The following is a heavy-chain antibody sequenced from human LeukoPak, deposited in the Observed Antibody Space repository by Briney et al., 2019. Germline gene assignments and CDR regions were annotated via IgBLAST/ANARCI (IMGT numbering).Heavy chain of an antibody. CDR1: GGTFSSYA. D-gene: IGHD2-2*01. J-gene: IGHJ4*02. CDR3: ARDLGYCSSTSCHGGY. CDR2: IIPIFGTA. Sequence: ASVKVSCKASGGTFSSYAISWVRQAPGQGLEWMGGIIPIFGTANYVQKFQGRVTITTDESTSTAYMELSSLRSEDTAVYYCARDLGYCSSTSCHGGYWGQGTLVTVSS. V-gene: IGHV1-69*05.